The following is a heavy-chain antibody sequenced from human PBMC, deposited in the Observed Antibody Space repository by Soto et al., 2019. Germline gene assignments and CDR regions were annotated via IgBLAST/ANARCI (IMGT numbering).Heavy chain of an antibody. Sequence: VQLVESGGGVVQPGRSLRLSCAASGFTFSSYAMHWVRQAPGKGLEWVAVISYDGSNKYYADSVKGRFTISRDNSKNTLYLQMNSLRAEDTAVYYCAREMIMITFGGVIATPVGYFDLWGRGTLVTVSS. CDR2: ISYDGSNK. CDR1: GFTFSSYA. J-gene: IGHJ2*01. D-gene: IGHD3-16*02. V-gene: IGHV3-30-3*01. CDR3: AREMIMITFGGVIATPVGYFDL.